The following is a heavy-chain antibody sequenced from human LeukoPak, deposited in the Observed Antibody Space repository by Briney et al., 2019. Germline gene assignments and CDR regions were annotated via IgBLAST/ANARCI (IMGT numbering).Heavy chain of an antibody. V-gene: IGHV4-59*08. CDR3: ARHNGVVVVPAD. J-gene: IGHJ4*02. CDR1: GGSIYTSTY. D-gene: IGHD2-2*01. Sequence: PSETLSLTCTVSGGSIYTSTYWGWIRQPPGKGLEWIAYIDYSGTTKYNPSLKSRVSLSVDTSKNQFSLKLSSVTAADTAVYYCARHNGVVVVPADWGQGILVTVSP. CDR2: IDYSGTT.